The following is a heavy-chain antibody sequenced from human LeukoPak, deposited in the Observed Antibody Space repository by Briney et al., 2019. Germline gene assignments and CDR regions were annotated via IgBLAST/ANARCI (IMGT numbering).Heavy chain of an antibody. D-gene: IGHD3-16*01. CDR2: ISHNGNA. J-gene: IGHJ5*02. V-gene: IGHV4-38-2*01. CDR1: GYSVGSAYY. Sequence: SETLSLTCAVSGYSVGSAYYWVWIRQPPGKGLEWLGTISHNGNAYYNPSLKSRLTMSVDTSKNQFSLNLNSVTAADTAVYFCARDPNWDSWFDPWGHGALFTVSS. CDR3: ARDPNWDSWFDP.